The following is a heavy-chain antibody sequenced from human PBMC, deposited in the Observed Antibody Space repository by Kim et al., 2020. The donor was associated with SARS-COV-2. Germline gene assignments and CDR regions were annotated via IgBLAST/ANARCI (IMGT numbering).Heavy chain of an antibody. CDR3: AIQGGDYVWGSYRGNW. V-gene: IGHV4-39*01. D-gene: IGHD3-16*02. CDR2: IYYSGST. Sequence: SETLSLTCTVSGGSISSSSYYWGWIRQPPGKGLEWIGSIYYSGSTYYNPSLKSRVTISVDTSKNQFSLKLSSVTAADTAVYYCAIQGGDYVWGSYRGNW. J-gene: IGHJ5*01. CDR1: GGSISSSSYY.